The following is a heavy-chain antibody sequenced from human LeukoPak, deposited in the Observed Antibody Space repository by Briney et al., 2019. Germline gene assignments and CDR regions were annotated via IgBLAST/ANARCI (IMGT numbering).Heavy chain of an antibody. CDR3: ARDLRPMVPDYYDSSGPFDY. D-gene: IGHD3-22*01. V-gene: IGHV3-48*03. CDR1: GFTFSSYE. CDR2: ISSSGSTI. Sequence: GGSLRLSCAASGFTFSSYEMNWVRQAPGKGLEWVSYISSSGSTIYYADSVKGRFTISRDNAKNSPYLQMNSLRAENTAVYYCARDLRPMVPDYYDSSGPFDYWGQGTLVTVSS. J-gene: IGHJ4*02.